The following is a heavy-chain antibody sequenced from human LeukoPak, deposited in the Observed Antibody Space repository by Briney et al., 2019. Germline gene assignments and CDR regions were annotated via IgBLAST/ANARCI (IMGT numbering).Heavy chain of an antibody. D-gene: IGHD3-22*01. J-gene: IGHJ4*02. V-gene: IGHV4-34*01. CDR1: GGSLSDYY. Sequence: SETLSITCAVYGGSLSDYYWSWIRQPPGKGLEWIGEINHSGSTNYNPSLKSRVTISVDTSKNQFSLKVRSVTAADTAVYYCARRFPRVNPEYYYDSSGYYLDYWGQGTLVTVSS. CDR3: ARRFPRVNPEYYYDSSGYYLDY. CDR2: INHSGST.